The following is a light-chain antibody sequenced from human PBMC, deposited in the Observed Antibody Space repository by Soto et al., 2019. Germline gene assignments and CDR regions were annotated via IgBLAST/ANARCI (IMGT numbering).Light chain of an antibody. CDR1: QSISSW. CDR2: AAS. CDR3: QQYYSYPRT. V-gene: IGKV1-5*01. J-gene: IGKJ1*01. Sequence: DIQMNQSPSTLSASEGDRVTIPCRASQSISSWLAWYQQKPGKAPKLLIYAASTLQSGVPSRFSGSGSGTDFTLTISCLQSEDFATYYCQQYYSYPRTFGQGTKVDIK.